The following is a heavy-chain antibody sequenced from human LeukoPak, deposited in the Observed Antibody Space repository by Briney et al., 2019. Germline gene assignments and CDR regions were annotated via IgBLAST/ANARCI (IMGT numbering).Heavy chain of an antibody. D-gene: IGHD5-18*01. V-gene: IGHV4-39*07. J-gene: IGHJ4*02. CDR1: GGSITSNTFY. Sequence: PSETLSLTCTVSGGSITSNTFYWAWIRQPPGKPLDWLGTIYYTGGTYSNPSLKSRVTISVDTSKNQFFLTLRSVAAADTAFYYCARIGYSYGPQYYFDYWGQGTLVTVSS. CDR3: ARIGYSYGPQYYFDY. CDR2: IYYTGGT.